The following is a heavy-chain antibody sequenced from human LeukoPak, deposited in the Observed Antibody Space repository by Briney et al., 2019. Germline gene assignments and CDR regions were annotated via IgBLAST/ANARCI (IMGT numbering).Heavy chain of an antibody. D-gene: IGHD3-10*01. V-gene: IGHV4-39*01. CDR1: GGSISSSSYY. CDR3: ARLGLNYGSGSYYPYYFDY. J-gene: IGHJ4*02. Sequence: SETLSLTCTVSGGSISSSSYYWGWIRPPPGQGLVWIGSIYYSGSTYYNPALKSRVTISVDTSKNQVSLKLSSVTAADTAVYYCARLGLNYGSGSYYPYYFDYWGQGTLVTVSS. CDR2: IYYSGST.